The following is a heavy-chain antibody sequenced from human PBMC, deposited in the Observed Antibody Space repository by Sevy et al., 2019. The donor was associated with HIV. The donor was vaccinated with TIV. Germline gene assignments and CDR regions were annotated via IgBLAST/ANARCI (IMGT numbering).Heavy chain of an antibody. J-gene: IGHJ6*03. CDR1: GFSFDSYG. V-gene: IGHV3-23*01. CDR3: GKGGGGHYDPDEIGYYFYYYNMDV. CDR2: ISGSGTRT. Sequence: GGSLRLSCAVSGFSFDSYGMTWVRQAPGKGLEWVSGISGSGTRTYYADSVKGRFSISRDNSKNRLYLRMNSLRSEDTDIIYCGKGGGGHYDPDEIGYYFYYYNMDVWGKGTTVTVSS. D-gene: IGHD3-22*01.